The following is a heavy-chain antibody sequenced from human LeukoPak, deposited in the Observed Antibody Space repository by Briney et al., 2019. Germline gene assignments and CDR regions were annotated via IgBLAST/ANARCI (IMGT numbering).Heavy chain of an antibody. J-gene: IGHJ4*02. CDR3: ARLIVATNQDY. CDR2: INPNSGGT. V-gene: IGHV1-2*02. CDR1: GYTFTSYD. D-gene: IGHD5-12*01. Sequence: ASVKVSCKASGYTFTSYDINWVRQAPGQGLEWMGWINPNSGGTNYAQKFQGRVTMTRDTSISTAYMELSRLRSDDTAVYYCARLIVATNQDYWGQGTLVTVSS.